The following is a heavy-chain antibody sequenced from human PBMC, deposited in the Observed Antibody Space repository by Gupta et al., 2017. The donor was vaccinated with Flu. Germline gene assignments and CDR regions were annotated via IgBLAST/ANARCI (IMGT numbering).Heavy chain of an antibody. D-gene: IGHD2-2*01. CDR3: ARSGYCSSTSCYDWFDP. CDR2: INPNSGGT. V-gene: IGHV1-2*02. Sequence: QVQLVQSGDEVKKPGASVKVSCTASGDTFSGYYMHWVRQAPGQGIEWMGWINPNSGGTNYAQKFQGRVTMTRDTSISTAYMELSRLRSDDTAVYYCARSGYCSSTSCYDWFDPWGQETLVTVSS. J-gene: IGHJ5*02. CDR1: GDTFSGYY.